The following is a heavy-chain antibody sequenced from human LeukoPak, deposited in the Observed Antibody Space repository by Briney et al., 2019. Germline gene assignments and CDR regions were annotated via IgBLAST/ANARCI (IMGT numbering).Heavy chain of an antibody. CDR1: GGSITGYY. Sequence: SQTLSLTCTVSGGSITGYYWSWIRQAAGKGLEWIARIYTSGSTNYNPSLKSRVTMSVDTSNNQFSLKLSSVTAADTAAYYCVRSGGSGTYYDGSFDYWGQGTLVTVSS. D-gene: IGHD1-26*01. CDR2: IYTSGST. V-gene: IGHV4-4*07. J-gene: IGHJ4*02. CDR3: VRSGGSGTYYDGSFDY.